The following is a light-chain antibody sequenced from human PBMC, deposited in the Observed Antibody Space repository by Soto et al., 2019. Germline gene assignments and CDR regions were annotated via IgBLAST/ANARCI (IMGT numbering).Light chain of an antibody. CDR2: GAV. CDR1: QSISSW. CDR3: KRDYNNIRT. Sequence: VDRVTITFRASQSISSWLAWYQQKPGKAPKLLILGAVILQSGVPSRFSGIGSGTDFTLTISSLQPEDLATYNCKRDYNNIRTFGQGTKVE. J-gene: IGKJ1*01. V-gene: IGKV1-5*01.